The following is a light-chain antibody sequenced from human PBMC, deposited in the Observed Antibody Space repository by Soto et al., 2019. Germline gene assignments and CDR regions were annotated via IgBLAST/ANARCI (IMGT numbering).Light chain of an antibody. CDR1: QNVRSGY. CDR3: QQYNTWPLT. V-gene: IGKV3-20*01. CDR2: GAS. Sequence: EIVLTQSPGTLSLSPGERATLSCRASQNVRSGYLAWYQQKPGQAPRLLIYGASSRATGIPDRFSGSGSGTDFTLTISRLEPEDFAVYYCQQYNTWPLTFGGGTK. J-gene: IGKJ4*01.